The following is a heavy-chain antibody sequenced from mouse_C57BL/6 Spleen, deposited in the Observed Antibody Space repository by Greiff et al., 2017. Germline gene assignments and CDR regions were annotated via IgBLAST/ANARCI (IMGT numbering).Heavy chain of an antibody. CDR2: INPNNGGT. V-gene: IGHV1-18*01. Sequence: VQLQQSGPELVKPGASVKIPCKASGYTFTDYNMDWVKQSHGKSLEWIGDINPNNGGTIYNQKFKGKATLTVDKSSSTAYMELRSLTSEDTAVYYCARSITTVVEYYFDYWGQGTTLTVSS. CDR1: GYTFTDYN. J-gene: IGHJ2*01. CDR3: ARSITTVVEYYFDY. D-gene: IGHD1-1*01.